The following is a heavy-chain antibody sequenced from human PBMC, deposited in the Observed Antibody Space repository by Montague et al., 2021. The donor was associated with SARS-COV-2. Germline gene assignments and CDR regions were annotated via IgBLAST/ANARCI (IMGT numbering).Heavy chain of an antibody. Sequence: SETLSLTCAVYGGSFSGYYWSWIRQPPGKGLEWIGEMNHSGSTNXNSYPKSRVPISVDTSTNQFSLKLSFVTAADTAVYYCARGISFVKIFGVVITDPLFDYWGQGTLVTVSS. CDR2: MNHSGST. CDR1: GGSFSGYY. D-gene: IGHD3-3*01. V-gene: IGHV4-34*01. J-gene: IGHJ4*02. CDR3: ARGISFVKIFGVVITDPLFDY.